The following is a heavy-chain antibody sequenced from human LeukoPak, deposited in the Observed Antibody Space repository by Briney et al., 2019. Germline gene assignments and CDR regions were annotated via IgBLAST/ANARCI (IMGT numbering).Heavy chain of an antibody. CDR3: ARAGGRGGDGSSWYRGYYYGMDV. J-gene: IGHJ6*02. CDR1: GFTFSSYA. D-gene: IGHD6-13*01. CDR2: ISSNGGST. V-gene: IGHV3-64*01. Sequence: GGSLRLSCAASGFTFSSYAMHWVRQAPGKGLEYVSAISSNGGSTYYANSVKGRFTISRDNSKNTLYLQMGSLRAEDMAVYYCARAGGRGGDGSSWYRGYYYGMDVWGQGTTVTVSS.